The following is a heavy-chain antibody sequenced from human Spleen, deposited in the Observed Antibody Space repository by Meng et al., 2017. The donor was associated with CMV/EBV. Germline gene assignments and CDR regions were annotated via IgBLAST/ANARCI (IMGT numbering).Heavy chain of an antibody. V-gene: IGHV1-69*08. CDR1: GGTFNSNT. Sequence: SVKVSCKASGGTFNSNTITWVRQAPGQGLEWMGRNIPILGTANYAQNFQGRVTITADKSTSTVYMELSSLTSEDTAVYYCARGRTSSDNGDMWGQGTTVTVSS. CDR3: ARGRTSSDNGDM. J-gene: IGHJ3*02. D-gene: IGHD2-2*01. CDR2: NIPILGTA.